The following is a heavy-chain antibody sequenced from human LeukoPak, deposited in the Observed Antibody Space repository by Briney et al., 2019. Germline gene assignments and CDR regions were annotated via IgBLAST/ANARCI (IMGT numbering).Heavy chain of an antibody. J-gene: IGHJ4*02. CDR2: IYSDRTT. Sequence: GGSLRLSCAASGFTVSSNYMSWVRQPPGKGLEWVSIIYSDRTTNYADSVKGRFIISRDNSKSTVYLQMNSLRADDTAVYYCAREVPPKFDNWGQGTLVTVSS. CDR3: AREVPPKFDN. V-gene: IGHV3-53*01. CDR1: GFTVSSNY.